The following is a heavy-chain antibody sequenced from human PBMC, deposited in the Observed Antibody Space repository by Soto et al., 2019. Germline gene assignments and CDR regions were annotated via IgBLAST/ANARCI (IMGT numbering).Heavy chain of an antibody. J-gene: IGHJ4*02. CDR3: ARGSPAAGYDL. D-gene: IGHD6-13*01. CDR1: GYTFTSND. CDR2: MNPNTGGS. Sequence: ASVKVSCKASGYTFTSNDINWVRQASGQGIEWMGWMNPNTGGSGYAQDFQGRITMTRDTATSTAYMELTSLISDDTAVYYCARGSPAAGYDLWGQGTLVTVSS. V-gene: IGHV1-8*01.